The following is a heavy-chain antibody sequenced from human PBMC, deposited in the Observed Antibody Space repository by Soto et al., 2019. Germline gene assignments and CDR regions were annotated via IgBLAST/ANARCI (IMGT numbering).Heavy chain of an antibody. J-gene: IGHJ6*02. CDR2: IIPIFGTA. Sequence: SVKVSCKASGGTFSSYAISWVRQAPGQGLEWMGGIIPIFGTANYAQKFQGRVTITADESTSTAYMALSSLRSEDTAVYYCARAGEVGWGWGSGYYYYGMDVWGQGTTDTVSS. CDR1: GGTFSSYA. CDR3: ARAGEVGWGWGSGYYYYGMDV. V-gene: IGHV1-69*13. D-gene: IGHD7-27*01.